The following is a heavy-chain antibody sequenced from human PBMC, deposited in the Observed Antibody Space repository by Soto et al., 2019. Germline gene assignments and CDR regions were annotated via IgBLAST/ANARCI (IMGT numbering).Heavy chain of an antibody. CDR3: ASHYYDSSGYNYYCGMDV. CDR2: IIPMFGTA. V-gene: IGHV1-69*12. D-gene: IGHD3-22*01. CDR1: GGTFSSYA. J-gene: IGHJ6*02. Sequence: QVQLVQSGAEVKKPGSSVKVSCKASGGTFSSYAISWVRQAPGQGLEWMGGIIPMFGTADYAQKIKGRVTITADESTSAAYMELTSLRSEYTAVYYCASHYYDSSGYNYYCGMDVWGQGTTVTVSS.